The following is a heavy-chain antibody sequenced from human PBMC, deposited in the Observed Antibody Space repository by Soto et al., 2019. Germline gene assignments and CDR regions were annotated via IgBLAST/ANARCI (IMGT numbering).Heavy chain of an antibody. D-gene: IGHD6-6*01. J-gene: IGHJ4*02. V-gene: IGHV3-23*01. CDR3: AKDRGMYSSSSNYFDY. CDR2: ISGSGGST. Sequence: GGSLRLSCAASGFTFSSYAMSWVRQAPGKGLEWVSAISGSGGSTYYADSVKGRFTISRDNSKNTLYLQMNSLRAEDTAVYYCAKDRGMYSSSSNYFDYWGQGTLVTGSS. CDR1: GFTFSSYA.